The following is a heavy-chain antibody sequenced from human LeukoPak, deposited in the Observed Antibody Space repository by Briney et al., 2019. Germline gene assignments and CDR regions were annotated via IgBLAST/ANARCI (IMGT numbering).Heavy chain of an antibody. CDR1: GGSIGSGDYY. Sequence: SQTLSLTCTVSGGSIGSGDYYWSWIRQPPGKGLEWIGYIYYSGSTYYNPSLKSRVTISVDTSKNQFSLKLSSVTAADTAVYYCAREVSRWPYYFDYWGQGTLVTVSS. CDR2: IYYSGST. J-gene: IGHJ4*02. CDR3: AREVSRWPYYFDY. D-gene: IGHD4-23*01. V-gene: IGHV4-30-4*01.